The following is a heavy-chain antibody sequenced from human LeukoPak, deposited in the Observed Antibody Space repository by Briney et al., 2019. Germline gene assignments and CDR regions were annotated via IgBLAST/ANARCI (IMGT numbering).Heavy chain of an antibody. CDR2: INPNSGGT. D-gene: IGHD3-3*01. Sequence: ASVKVYCKASGYTFTGYYMHWVRQAPGQGLEWMGWINPNSGGTNYAQKFQGRVTMTRDTSISTAYMELSRLRSDDTAVYYCARVHTRITIFGVVRQPFDYWGQGTLVTVSS. J-gene: IGHJ4*02. CDR1: GYTFTGYY. CDR3: ARVHTRITIFGVVRQPFDY. V-gene: IGHV1-2*02.